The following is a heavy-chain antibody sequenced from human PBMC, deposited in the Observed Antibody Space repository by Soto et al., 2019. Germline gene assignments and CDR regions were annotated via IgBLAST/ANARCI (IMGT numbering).Heavy chain of an antibody. J-gene: IGHJ6*02. CDR2: IYAGDSDT. Sequence: PGESLKISCKGSGYNFATYWIAWVRQLPGKGPEWMGIIYAGDSDTSYSPSFQGQVTISVDKSISTAYLQWNSLKASDTAMYYCVRRGHSYGLDVWGQGTKVTVSS. D-gene: IGHD3-10*01. V-gene: IGHV5-51*01. CDR1: GYNFATYW. CDR3: VRRGHSYGLDV.